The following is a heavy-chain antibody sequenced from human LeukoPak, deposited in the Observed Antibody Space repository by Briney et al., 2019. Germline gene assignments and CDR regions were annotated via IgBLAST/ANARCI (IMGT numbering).Heavy chain of an antibody. V-gene: IGHV1-69*02. J-gene: IGHJ4*02. CDR1: GGTFSSYT. D-gene: IGHD5-18*01. CDR2: IIPILGIA. CDR3: ETDRRRTNTAMADY. Sequence: GASVKVSCKASGGTFSSYTISWVRQAPGQGLEWMGRIIPILGIANYAQKFQGRVTITADKSTSTAYMELSSLRSEDTAVYYCETDRRRTNTAMADYWGQGTLVTVSS.